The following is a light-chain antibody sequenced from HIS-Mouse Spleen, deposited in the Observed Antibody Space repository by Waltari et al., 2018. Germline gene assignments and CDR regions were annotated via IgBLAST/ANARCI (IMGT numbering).Light chain of an antibody. CDR1: ALPKKY. Sequence: SYELTQPPSVSVSTGQTARITCSGDALPKKYAYWYQQKSGRAPVLVIYEDSKRPSGIPERFSGSSSGTMATLTISGAQVEDEADYYCYSTDSSGNHRVFGGGTKLTVL. J-gene: IGLJ2*01. CDR2: EDS. CDR3: YSTDSSGNHRV. V-gene: IGLV3-10*01.